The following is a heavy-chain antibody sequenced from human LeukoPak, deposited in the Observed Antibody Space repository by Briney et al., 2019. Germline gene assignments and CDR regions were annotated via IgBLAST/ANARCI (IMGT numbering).Heavy chain of an antibody. J-gene: IGHJ3*02. CDR3: AAAERHCTSSSCYVAAFDI. Sequence: SVKVSCKASGFTFTSSTMQWVRQARGQRLEWIGWIAVGSGNTNYAQKFQERVTITRDMSTSTAYMELSSLRSEDTAFYFCAAAERHCTSSSCYVAAFDIWGLGTMVTVSS. V-gene: IGHV1-58*02. D-gene: IGHD2-2*01. CDR1: GFTFTSST. CDR2: IAVGSGNT.